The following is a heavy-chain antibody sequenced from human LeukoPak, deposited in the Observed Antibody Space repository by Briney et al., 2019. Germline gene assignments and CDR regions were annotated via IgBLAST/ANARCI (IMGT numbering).Heavy chain of an antibody. J-gene: IGHJ6*01. CDR3: AKAPTRPYSYAIDYYYYGMDV. V-gene: IGHV3-30*18. Sequence: GGSLRLSCAASGFTLSIYGMHWVRQAQGKGMEWVAGISNNGSNKIYADSVKGRSTIYRDNSKHTTYLQMNSLRAEDTAVNYCAKAPTRPYSYAIDYYYYGMDVWGEGTTVTVS. CDR2: ISNNGSNK. CDR1: GFTLSIYG. D-gene: IGHD5-18*01.